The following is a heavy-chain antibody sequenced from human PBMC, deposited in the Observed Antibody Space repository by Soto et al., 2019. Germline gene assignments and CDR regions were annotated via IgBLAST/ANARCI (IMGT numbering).Heavy chain of an antibody. CDR1: GYTFTSYA. D-gene: IGHD3-9*01. CDR3: ARDAVNYDILTGYYY. CDR2: INAGNGNT. V-gene: IGHV1-3*01. Sequence: ASVKVSCKASGYTFTSYAMHWVRQAPGQRLEWMGWINAGNGNTKYSQKFQGRVTITRDTSASTAYMELSSLRSEDTAVYYCARDAVNYDILTGYYYWGQGTLVTAPQ. J-gene: IGHJ4*02.